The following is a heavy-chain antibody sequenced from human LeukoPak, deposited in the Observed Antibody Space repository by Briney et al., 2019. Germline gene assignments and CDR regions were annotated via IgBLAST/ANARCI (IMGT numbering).Heavy chain of an antibody. CDR2: IIPIFGTA. V-gene: IGHV1-69*05. Sequence: GASVKVSCKASGGTFSSYAISWVRQAPGQGLEWMGGIIPIFGTANYAQKFQGRVTITTDESTSTAYMELSSLRSEDTAVYYYARGQCCPDYYYYYMDVWGRGTTVTVSS. CDR3: ARGQCCPDYYYYYMDV. J-gene: IGHJ6*03. D-gene: IGHD2-15*01. CDR1: GGTFSSYA.